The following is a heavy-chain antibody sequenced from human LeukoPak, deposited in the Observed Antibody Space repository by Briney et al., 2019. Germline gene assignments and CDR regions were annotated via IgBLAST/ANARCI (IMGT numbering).Heavy chain of an antibody. D-gene: IGHD5-24*01. CDR3: ARDGGGGYNQIDF. CDR2: FSGSGGNT. CDR1: GFTFSSYA. J-gene: IGHJ4*02. Sequence: GGSLRLSCAASGFTFSSYAMSWVRQAPGRGLEWVSAFSGSGGNTYYADSVKGRFTISRDNSKSTLFLQMNSLRAEDTAVYYCARDGGGGYNQIDFWGQGTLVTVSS. V-gene: IGHV3-23*01.